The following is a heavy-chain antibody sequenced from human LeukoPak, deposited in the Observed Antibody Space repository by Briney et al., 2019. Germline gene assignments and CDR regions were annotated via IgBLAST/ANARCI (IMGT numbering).Heavy chain of an antibody. J-gene: IGHJ4*01. CDR3: ARVISDCAAINCFKGYFDY. CDR1: GYTFTSYY. CDR2: INAGNGNT. D-gene: IGHD5/OR15-5a*01. Sequence: ASVKVSCKASGYTFTSYYMHWVRQAPGQGLEWMGWINAGNGNTKYSQKFQDRVTMTSDTSANIAYMELSSLGSEDTAVYYCARVISDCAAINCFKGYFDYWGQGTPVTVSS. V-gene: IGHV1-3*01.